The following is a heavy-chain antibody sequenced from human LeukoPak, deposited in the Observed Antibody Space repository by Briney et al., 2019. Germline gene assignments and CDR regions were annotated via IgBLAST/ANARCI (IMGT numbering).Heavy chain of an antibody. J-gene: IGHJ4*02. V-gene: IGHV3-43D*03. CDR1: GFTFDDYA. CDR2: ISWDGGST. CDR3: AKDYSPWGSSADY. Sequence: GGSLRLSCAASGFTFDDYAMHWVRQAPGKGLEWVSLISWDGGSTYYADSVKGRFTISRDNSKNSLYLQMNSLRAEDTALYYCAKDYSPWGSSADYWGQGTLVTVSS. D-gene: IGHD6-6*01.